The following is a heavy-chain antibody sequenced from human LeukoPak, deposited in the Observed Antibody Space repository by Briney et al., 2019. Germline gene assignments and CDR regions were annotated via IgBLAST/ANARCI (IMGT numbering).Heavy chain of an antibody. CDR3: AKGPNYDSSGYYYLDY. Sequence: GGSLRLSCAASGFTFSDYWMTWVRQTPGKGLEWVSTISGSGGSTYYADSVKGRFTISGDNSKNTLYLQMNSLRAEDTAIYYCAKGPNYDSSGYYYLDYWGQGTLVTVSS. CDR2: ISGSGGST. J-gene: IGHJ4*02. V-gene: IGHV3-23*01. D-gene: IGHD3-22*01. CDR1: GFTFSDYW.